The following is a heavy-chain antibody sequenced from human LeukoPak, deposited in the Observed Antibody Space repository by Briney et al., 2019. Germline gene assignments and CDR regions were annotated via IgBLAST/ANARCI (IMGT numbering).Heavy chain of an antibody. D-gene: IGHD3-10*01. CDR3: ARKGSYYYGSGSYYLRPNWFDP. J-gene: IGHJ5*02. CDR2: INHSGST. CDR1: GGSFSGYY. V-gene: IGHV4-34*01. Sequence: SETLSLTCAVYGGSFSGYYWSWIRQPPGKGPEWIGEINHSGSTNYNPSLKSRVTISVDTSKNQFSLKLSSVTAADTAVYYCARKGSYYYGSGSYYLRPNWFDPWGQGTLVTVSS.